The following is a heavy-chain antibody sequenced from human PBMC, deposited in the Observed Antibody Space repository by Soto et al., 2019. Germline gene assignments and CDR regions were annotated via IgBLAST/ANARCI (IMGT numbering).Heavy chain of an antibody. V-gene: IGHV1-3*01. CDR1: GNTFSSYT. CDR3: ARESGDIVVVQPATEDYGMDV. CDR2: INAGNGNT. Sequence: ASVKVSCKASGNTFSSYTMHWVRQAPGQRLEWMGWINAGNGNTKYSQKFQARVTITRDTTASTAYMELSSLKSEDTAVYYCARESGDIVVVQPATEDYGMDVWGQGTTVTV. J-gene: IGHJ6*02. D-gene: IGHD2-2*01.